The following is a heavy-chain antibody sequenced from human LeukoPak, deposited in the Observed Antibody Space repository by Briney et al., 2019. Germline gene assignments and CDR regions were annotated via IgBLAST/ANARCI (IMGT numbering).Heavy chain of an antibody. J-gene: IGHJ4*02. CDR3: ASPSIAVAGFDY. CDR2: FDPEDGET. CDR1: GYTLTELS. V-gene: IGHV1-24*01. Sequence: ASVKVSCKVSGYTLTELSMHWVRQAPGKGLEWMGGFDPEDGETIYAQKFQGRVTMTEDTSTDTAYMELSSLRSEDTAVHYCASPSIAVAGFDYWGQGTLVTVSS. D-gene: IGHD6-19*01.